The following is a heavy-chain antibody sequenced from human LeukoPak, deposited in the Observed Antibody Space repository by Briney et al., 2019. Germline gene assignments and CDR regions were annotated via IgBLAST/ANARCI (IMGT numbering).Heavy chain of an antibody. Sequence: GGSLRLSCAASRFTFSNAWMSWVRQAPGKGLEWVGRTKSKTDGGTTDYAAPVKGRFTISRDDSKNTLCLQMNSLKTEDTAVYYCTTGGGMDVWGQGTTVTVSS. CDR3: TTGGGMDV. CDR1: RFTFSNAW. J-gene: IGHJ6*02. CDR2: TKSKTDGGTT. V-gene: IGHV3-15*01.